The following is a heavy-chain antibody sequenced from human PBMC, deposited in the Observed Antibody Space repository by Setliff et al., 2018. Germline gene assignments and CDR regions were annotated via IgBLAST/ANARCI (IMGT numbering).Heavy chain of an antibody. J-gene: IGHJ5*02. CDR1: GGSISSGGYY. CDR3: ARTYSSSSADWFDP. Sequence: SETLSLTCTVSGGSISSGGYYWSWIRQHPGKGLEWIGYIYYSGSTYYNPSLKSLVTISVDTSKNQFSLKLSSVTAADTAVYYCARTYSSSSADWFDPWGQGTLVTVPQ. CDR2: IYYSGST. V-gene: IGHV4-31*01. D-gene: IGHD6-6*01.